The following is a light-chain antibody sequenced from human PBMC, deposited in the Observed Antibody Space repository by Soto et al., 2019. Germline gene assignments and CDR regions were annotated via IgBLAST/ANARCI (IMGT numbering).Light chain of an antibody. J-gene: IGKJ5*01. CDR3: QQYGGSPIT. Sequence: DIVMTHSPDSLSVSLGETATINCKSSQSILYSSNNKNYLLWYQQKPGQPPQLLISLASTRESGVPDRFSGSGSGTDFTLTISRLEPEDFALYYCQQYGGSPITFGQGTRLEIK. V-gene: IGKV4-1*01. CDR1: QSILYSSNNKNY. CDR2: LAS.